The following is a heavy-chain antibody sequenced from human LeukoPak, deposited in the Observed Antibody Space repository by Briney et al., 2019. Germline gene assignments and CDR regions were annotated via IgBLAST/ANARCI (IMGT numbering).Heavy chain of an antibody. CDR1: GGSFSGYY. J-gene: IGHJ4*02. V-gene: IGHV4-34*01. CDR2: INHSGST. D-gene: IGHD6-13*01. Sequence: SETLSLTCAVYGGSFSGYYWSWIRQSPGKGLEWIGEINHSGSTNYNPSLKSRVAISVDTSKNQFSLMLSSVTAADTAVYYCARHSSSYYDFDYWGQGTLVTVSS. CDR3: ARHSSSYYDFDY.